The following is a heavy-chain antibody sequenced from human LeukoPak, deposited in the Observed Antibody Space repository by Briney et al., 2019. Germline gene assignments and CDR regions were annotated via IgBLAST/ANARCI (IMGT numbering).Heavy chain of an antibody. J-gene: IGHJ4*02. CDR1: GFTFSSYA. CDR2: IRGSGGST. Sequence: GGSLRLSCAASGFTFSSYAMSWVRQAPGKGLEWVSAIRGSGGSTYYADSVKGRFAISRDNSKNTLYLQMNSLRAEDTAVYYCAKLGVRDFDYWGQGTLVTVSS. D-gene: IGHD3-10*01. V-gene: IGHV3-23*01. CDR3: AKLGVRDFDY.